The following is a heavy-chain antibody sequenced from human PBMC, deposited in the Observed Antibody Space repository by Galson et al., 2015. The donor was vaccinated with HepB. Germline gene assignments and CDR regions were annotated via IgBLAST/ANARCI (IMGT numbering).Heavy chain of an antibody. V-gene: IGHV4-59*08. CDR1: HGSINNYY. CDR3: ARHPGRGSVGYAFDL. Sequence: EPLSLTCSVSHGSINNYYWSWIRQSPGNRLEWIGYIYYNGDTNYNPSLGYRVGMSVDTSINQVSLWLTSVTAADTAVYYCARHPGRGSVGYAFDLWGQGTLVTVSA. D-gene: IGHD2-2*01. CDR2: IYYNGDT. J-gene: IGHJ4*02.